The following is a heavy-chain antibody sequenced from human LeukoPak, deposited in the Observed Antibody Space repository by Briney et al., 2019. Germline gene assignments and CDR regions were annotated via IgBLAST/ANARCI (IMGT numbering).Heavy chain of an antibody. Sequence: GGSLRLSCAASGFTFSSYAMSWVRQAPGKGLEWVSAISGSGGSTYYADSVKGRFTISRDNSKNTLYLQMNSLRAEDTAVYYCAKDGEYCSSTSCYNVFDYWGQGTLVTVSS. J-gene: IGHJ4*02. D-gene: IGHD2-2*02. CDR2: ISGSGGST. CDR3: AKDGEYCSSTSCYNVFDY. V-gene: IGHV3-23*01. CDR1: GFTFSSYA.